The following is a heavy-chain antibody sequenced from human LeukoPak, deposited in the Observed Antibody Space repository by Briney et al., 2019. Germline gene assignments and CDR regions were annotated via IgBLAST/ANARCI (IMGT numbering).Heavy chain of an antibody. CDR3: ARHPFSSPFDY. J-gene: IGHJ4*02. Sequence: SETLSLTCTVSGGSVSSDYWSWIRQPPGKGLEWIGYIYHTGNSDYNPSLKSRATISLDMSKNQFSLKLTSVTAADTAVYFCARHPFSSPFDYWGQGTLVTVSS. CDR2: IYHTGNS. V-gene: IGHV4-59*08. CDR1: GGSVSSDY. D-gene: IGHD2/OR15-2a*01.